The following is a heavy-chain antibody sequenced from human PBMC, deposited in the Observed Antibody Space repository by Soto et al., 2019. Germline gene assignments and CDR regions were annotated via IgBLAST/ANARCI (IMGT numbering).Heavy chain of an antibody. CDR3: ARSGGGYSYGYDY. CDR1: GGSISSGGYS. CDR2: IYHSGST. D-gene: IGHD5-18*01. J-gene: IGHJ4*02. V-gene: IGHV4-30-2*01. Sequence: QLQLQESGSGLVKPSQTLSLTCAVSGGSISSGGYSWSWIRQPPGKGLEWIGYIYHSGSTYYNPSLKSRVTISVDRSKNQCSLKLSSVTAADTAVYYCARSGGGYSYGYDYWGQGTLVTVSS.